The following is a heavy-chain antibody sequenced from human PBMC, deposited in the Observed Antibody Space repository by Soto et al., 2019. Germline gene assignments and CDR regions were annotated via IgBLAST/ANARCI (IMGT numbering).Heavy chain of an antibody. CDR2: TFYRSKWYS. CDR1: GDSVSSNSAA. D-gene: IGHD1-26*01. Sequence: PSQTLSLTCAISGDSVSSNSAAWSWIRQSPSRGLEWLGRTFYRSKWYSDYAVSVKGRITINPDTSKNQFSLQLNSVTPEDTAVYYCAKEGGNHYYYYAMDGRGKGTTVTGSS. J-gene: IGHJ6*04. V-gene: IGHV6-1*01. CDR3: AKEGGNHYYYYAMDG.